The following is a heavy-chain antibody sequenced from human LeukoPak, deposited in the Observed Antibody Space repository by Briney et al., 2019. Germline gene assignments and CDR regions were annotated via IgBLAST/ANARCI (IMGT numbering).Heavy chain of an antibody. D-gene: IGHD3-22*01. CDR2: INHSGST. CDR1: GGSFSGYY. Sequence: KPSETLSLTCTVSGGSFSGYYWSWIRQPPGKGLEWIGEINHSGSTNYNPSLKSRVTISVDTSKNQFSLKLSSVTAADTAVYYCARADGHYDSSGSFDYWGQGTLVTVSS. J-gene: IGHJ4*02. V-gene: IGHV4-34*01. CDR3: ARADGHYDSSGSFDY.